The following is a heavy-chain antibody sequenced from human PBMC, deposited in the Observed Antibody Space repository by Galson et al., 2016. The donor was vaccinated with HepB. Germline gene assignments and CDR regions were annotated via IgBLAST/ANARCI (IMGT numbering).Heavy chain of an antibody. CDR2: ITWNSVNI. CDR1: GFTFHDYA. Sequence: SLRLSCAASGFTFHDYAMHWVRQAPGKGLEWVSGITWNSVNIAYADSVKGRFTISRDNAKNSLYLQVNSLRAEDTAFYFCAKDKRPTAMVLLPHFDYWGQETLVSVSS. J-gene: IGHJ4*02. CDR3: AKDKRPTAMVLLPHFDY. D-gene: IGHD5-18*01. V-gene: IGHV3-9*01.